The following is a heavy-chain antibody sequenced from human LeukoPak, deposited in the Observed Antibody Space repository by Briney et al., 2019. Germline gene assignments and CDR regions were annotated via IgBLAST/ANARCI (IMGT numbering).Heavy chain of an antibody. J-gene: IGHJ4*02. Sequence: PGGSLRLSCAASGFTFSSYEMNWVRQAPGKGLEGVSYISSSGSTIYYADSVKGRFTISRDNAKNSLYLQMNSLRAEDTAVYYCARGEITGTGFDYWGQGTLVTVSS. V-gene: IGHV3-48*03. CDR1: GFTFSSYE. D-gene: IGHD1-7*01. CDR2: ISSSGSTI. CDR3: ARGEITGTGFDY.